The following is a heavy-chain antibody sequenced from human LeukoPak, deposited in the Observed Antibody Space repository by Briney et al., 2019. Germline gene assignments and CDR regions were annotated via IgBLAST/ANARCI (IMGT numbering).Heavy chain of an antibody. CDR3: AKGITAMVLDY. J-gene: IGHJ4*02. Sequence: PGRSLRLSCAASGFTFSSYGMHWVRQVPGKGLEWVAVISYDGSHKYYADSVKARFTISRDNSKNTLYLQMNSLRGEDTAVYYCAKGITAMVLDYWGQGTLATVSS. D-gene: IGHD5-18*01. CDR2: ISYDGSHK. V-gene: IGHV3-30*18. CDR1: GFTFSSYG.